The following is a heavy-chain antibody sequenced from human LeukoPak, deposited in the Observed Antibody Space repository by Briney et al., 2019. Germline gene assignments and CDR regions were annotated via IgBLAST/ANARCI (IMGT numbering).Heavy chain of an antibody. J-gene: IGHJ4*02. CDR3: TREGRYCSGSSCYSWYLDY. CDR2: ISSSDNTI. V-gene: IGHV3-48*03. D-gene: IGHD2-15*01. Sequence: GGSLRLSCAASGFTFSSYEMNWVRQAPGKGLEWVSYISSSDNTIHYADSVKDRFTISRGNAKNSLYLQMNSLRAEDKAVYYCTREGRYCSGSSCYSWYLDYWGQGTLVTVSS. CDR1: GFTFSSYE.